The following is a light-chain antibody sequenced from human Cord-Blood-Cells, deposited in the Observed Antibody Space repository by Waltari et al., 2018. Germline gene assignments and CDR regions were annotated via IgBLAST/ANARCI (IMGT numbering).Light chain of an antibody. CDR3: QQYGSSPPT. CDR2: GAS. V-gene: IGKV3-20*01. Sequence: EIVLTQSPGTLSLSPGERATISCRASQSVSSSYLAWYQQKPGQAPRLLIYGASSRATGIPDRFSGSASGTDFTLTISRLEPEDFAVYYCQQYGSSPPTFGPGTKVDIK. CDR1: QSVSSSY. J-gene: IGKJ3*01.